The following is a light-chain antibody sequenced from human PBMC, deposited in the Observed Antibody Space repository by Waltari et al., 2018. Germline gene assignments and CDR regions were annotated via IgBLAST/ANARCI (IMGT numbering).Light chain of an antibody. CDR1: QAISNS. Sequence: DIQMTQSPSSLSASVGDRVTITGRASQAISNSLAWYQQKPGKAPKVLLYRASTLESGVPSRFSGSGTGTDYTLTISSLQPEDFATYYCQQYAATPLTFGGGTKVEIK. CDR3: QQYAATPLT. CDR2: RAS. J-gene: IGKJ4*02. V-gene: IGKV1-NL1*01.